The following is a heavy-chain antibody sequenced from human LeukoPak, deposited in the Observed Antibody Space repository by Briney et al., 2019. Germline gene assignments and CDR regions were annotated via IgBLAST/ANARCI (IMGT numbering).Heavy chain of an antibody. D-gene: IGHD2-2*01. CDR2: IYYSGST. CDR3: ARVVVPAAISYWYFDL. V-gene: IGHV4-39*01. J-gene: IGHJ2*01. CDR1: GGSISSSSYY. Sequence: SETLSLTCTVSGGSISSSSYYWGWIRQPPGKGLEWIGSIYYSGSTYYNPSLKSRVTISVDTSKNQFSLKLSSVTAADTAVYHCARVVVPAAISYWYFDLWGRGTLVTVSS.